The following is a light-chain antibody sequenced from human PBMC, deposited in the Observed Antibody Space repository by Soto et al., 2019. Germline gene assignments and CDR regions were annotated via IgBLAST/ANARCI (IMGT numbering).Light chain of an antibody. Sequence: EIVLTQSPATLSLSPGERATLSCRASQSVSSYLAWYQQKPGQAPRLLIYDTSNRATGIPARFSGSGSGTDFTLTISSLEPEDVAVYYCQQHSNWPPSITFGQGTRLEIK. V-gene: IGKV3-11*01. CDR3: QQHSNWPPSIT. CDR2: DTS. J-gene: IGKJ5*01. CDR1: QSVSSY.